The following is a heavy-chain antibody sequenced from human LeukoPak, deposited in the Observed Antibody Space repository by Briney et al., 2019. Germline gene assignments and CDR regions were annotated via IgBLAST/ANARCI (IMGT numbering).Heavy chain of an antibody. D-gene: IGHD3-22*01. V-gene: IGHV3-23*01. CDR3: AKDRRDYYDTFDY. J-gene: IGHJ4*02. Sequence: GGSLRLSCAASGFTFSSYGMSWVRQAPGKGLEWVSAISGSGGSTYYADSVKGRFTISRDNSKNTLYLQMNSLRAEDTAVYYCAKDRRDYYDTFDYWGQGTLVTVSS. CDR2: ISGSGGST. CDR1: GFTFSSYG.